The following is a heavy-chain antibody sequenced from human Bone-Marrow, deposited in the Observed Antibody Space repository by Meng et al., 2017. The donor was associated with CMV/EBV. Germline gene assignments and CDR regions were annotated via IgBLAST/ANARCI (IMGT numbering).Heavy chain of an antibody. CDR3: ARVSTGIYYYYYGMDV. CDR1: GFTFSSYW. Sequence: LSLTCAASGFTFSSYWMHWVRQAPGKGLVWVSRINSDGSSTSYADSVKGRFTISRDNAKNTLYLQMNSLRAEDTAVYYCARVSTGIYYYYYGMDVWGQGTTVTVSS. D-gene: IGHD3-9*01. J-gene: IGHJ6*02. CDR2: INSDGSST. V-gene: IGHV3-74*01.